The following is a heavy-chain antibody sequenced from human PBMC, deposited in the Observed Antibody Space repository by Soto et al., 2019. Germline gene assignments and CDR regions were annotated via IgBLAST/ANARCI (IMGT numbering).Heavy chain of an antibody. CDR2: INSDGSST. J-gene: IGHJ6*02. V-gene: IGHV3-74*01. D-gene: IGHD3-10*01. CDR1: GFTFSSYC. CDR3: ARRGGNSNYYYYGMDV. Sequence: GGSLRLSCAASGFTFSSYCMHWVRQAPGKGLVWVSRINSDGSSTSYADSVKGRFTISRDNAKNTLYLQMNSLRAEDTAVYYCARRGGNSNYYYYGMDVWGQGTTVTVSS.